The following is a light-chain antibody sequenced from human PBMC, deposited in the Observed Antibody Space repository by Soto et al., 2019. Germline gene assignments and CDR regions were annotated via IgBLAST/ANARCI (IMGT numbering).Light chain of an antibody. CDR3: QQYGSSPR. Sequence: EIVMTQSPATLSVSPGERATLSCRASQSVSSNLAWYQQKPGQAPRLLIYGASTRATGIPARFSGSGSGTEFTLTISSLQSEDCAVYYCQQYGSSPRFGQGTKVEIK. V-gene: IGKV3-15*01. J-gene: IGKJ1*01. CDR2: GAS. CDR1: QSVSSN.